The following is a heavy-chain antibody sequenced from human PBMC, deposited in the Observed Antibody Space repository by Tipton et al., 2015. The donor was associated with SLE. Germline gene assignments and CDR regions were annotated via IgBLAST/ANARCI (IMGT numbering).Heavy chain of an antibody. CDR1: DGSISSGGYY. CDR3: ARDTAHYGSGDGAFDI. CDR2: IYYSGST. D-gene: IGHD3-10*01. Sequence: TLSLTCTVSDGSISSGGYYWSWIRQHPGKGLEWIGYIYYSGSTYYNPSLKRRVTISVDTSKNQFSLKLSSVTAADTAVYYCARDTAHYGSGDGAFDIWGQGTMVTVSS. J-gene: IGHJ3*02. V-gene: IGHV4-31*03.